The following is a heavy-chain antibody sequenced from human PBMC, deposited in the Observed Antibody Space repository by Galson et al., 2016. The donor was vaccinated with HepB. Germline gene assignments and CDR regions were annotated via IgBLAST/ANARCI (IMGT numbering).Heavy chain of an antibody. V-gene: IGHV3-74*01. J-gene: IGHJ4*02. CDR1: GFIFTNYW. CDR2: VGSDGSGT. CDR3: GSVFEF. Sequence: SLRLSCAASGFIFTNYWMHWVRQTPGKGLVWVSRVGSDGSGTSYADSVKGRFTISRDNAKNTLYLQMNSLRAEDTAVYYCGSVFEFWGQGALVTVSS.